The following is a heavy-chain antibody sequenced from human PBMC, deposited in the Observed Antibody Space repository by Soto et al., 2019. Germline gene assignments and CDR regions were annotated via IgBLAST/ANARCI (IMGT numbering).Heavy chain of an antibody. Sequence: PSETLSLTCSVNGGSFSYYYWSWIRQSPGKGLEWIGEINHSGTINFNPSLKSRVTILIDTSENQFSLTLRSVTAADTAIYYCARSFRGVSLDWGQGTLVTVSS. J-gene: IGHJ4*02. D-gene: IGHD3-10*01. CDR3: ARSFRGVSLD. V-gene: IGHV4-34*01. CDR2: INHSGTI. CDR1: GGSFSYYY.